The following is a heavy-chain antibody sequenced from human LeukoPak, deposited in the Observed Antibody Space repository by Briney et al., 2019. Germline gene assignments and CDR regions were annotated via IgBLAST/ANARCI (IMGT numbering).Heavy chain of an antibody. CDR2: IWYDGSNK. CDR3: ARDATNMATVVLYGFDI. Sequence: GGSLRLSCAASGFTFSSYGMHWVRQAPGKGLEWVAVIWYDGSNKYYADSVKGRFTISRDNSKNTLYLQMNSLRAEDTAVYYCARDATNMATVVLYGFDIWGQGTIVTVSS. CDR1: GFTFSSYG. D-gene: IGHD4-23*01. V-gene: IGHV3-33*01. J-gene: IGHJ3*02.